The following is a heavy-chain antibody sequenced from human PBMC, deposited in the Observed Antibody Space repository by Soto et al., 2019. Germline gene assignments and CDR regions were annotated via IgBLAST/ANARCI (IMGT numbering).Heavy chain of an antibody. CDR3: ARFLEWLSSPVNYGMDV. J-gene: IGHJ6*02. CDR1: GFTSSSYW. CDR2: NNSDGSST. V-gene: IGHV3-74*01. Sequence: GGSLRLSCAASGFTSSSYWLHWVRQAPGKGLVWVSRNNSDGSSTSYADSVKGRVTNSRDHAKNTHYLQTNSLRAADTAVYYCARFLEWLSSPVNYGMDVWGQGTTFTVSS. D-gene: IGHD3-3*01.